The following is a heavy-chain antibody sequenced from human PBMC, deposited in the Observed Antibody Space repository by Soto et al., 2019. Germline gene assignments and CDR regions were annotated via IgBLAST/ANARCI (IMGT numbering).Heavy chain of an antibody. J-gene: IGHJ4*02. CDR3: ARGPSYSDYSNDWFFDS. CDR2: IKKDGTEK. V-gene: IGHV3-7*03. CDR1: GFTFSGYW. D-gene: IGHD3-9*01. Sequence: GGSLRLSCAASGFTFSGYWMTWVRQAPGKGLEWVADIKKDGTEKYYVDSLKGRFTISRDNAKKSVYLQMNGLTVEDTAVYRCARGPSYSDYSNDWFFDSWGQGALVTVSS.